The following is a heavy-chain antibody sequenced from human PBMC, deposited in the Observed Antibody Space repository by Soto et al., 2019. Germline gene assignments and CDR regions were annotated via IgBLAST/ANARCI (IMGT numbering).Heavy chain of an antibody. CDR2: ISAYNGNT. CDR3: ARRSKGMLSVSIFDI. D-gene: IGHD2-8*01. Sequence: QVQLVQSGAEVKKPGASVKVSCKASGYTFTSYGISWVRQAPGQGLEWMGWISAYNGNTNYAQQLQGRVTMTTDTSTSTAYMELRSLRSDDTAVYYCARRSKGMLSVSIFDIWGQGTMVTVSS. J-gene: IGHJ3*02. CDR1: GYTFTSYG. V-gene: IGHV1-18*01.